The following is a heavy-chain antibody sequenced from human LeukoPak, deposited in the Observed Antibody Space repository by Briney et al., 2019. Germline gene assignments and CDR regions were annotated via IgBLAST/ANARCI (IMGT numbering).Heavy chain of an antibody. V-gene: IGHV3-21*01. J-gene: IGHJ4*02. CDR1: GFTFSSYS. Sequence: GGSLRLSCAASGFTFSSYSMSWVRQAPGKGLEWVSSISSSSYIYYADSVKGRFTISSDNAKSSLYLQMNSLRAEDTAVYYCARGKTRGSFDYWGQGTLVTVSS. D-gene: IGHD2-8*02. CDR2: ISSSSYI. CDR3: ARGKTRGSFDY.